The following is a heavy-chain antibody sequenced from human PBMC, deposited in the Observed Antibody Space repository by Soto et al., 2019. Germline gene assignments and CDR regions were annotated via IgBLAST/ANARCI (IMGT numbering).Heavy chain of an antibody. CDR3: ARGLRGFGEYSLDAFDI. CDR2: IYYSGST. D-gene: IGHD3-10*01. V-gene: IGHV4-31*03. J-gene: IGHJ3*02. Sequence: SETLSLTCTVSGGSISSGGYYWSWIRQHPGKGLEWIGYIYYSGSTYYNPSLKSRVTISVDTSKNQFSLKLGSVTAADTAVYYCARGLRGFGEYSLDAFDIWGQGTMVTVSS. CDR1: GGSISSGGYY.